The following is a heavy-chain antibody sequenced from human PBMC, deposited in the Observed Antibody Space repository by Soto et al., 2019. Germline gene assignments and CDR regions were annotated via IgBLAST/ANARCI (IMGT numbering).Heavy chain of an antibody. CDR3: AKDGIVGPVAHFDY. Sequence: SETLSLTCAVYGGSFSGYYWSWIRQPPGKGLEWIGEINHSGSTNYNPSLKSRVTISVDTSKNQFSLKLSSVTAADTAVYYCAKDGIVGPVAHFDYWGQGTLVTVSS. J-gene: IGHJ4*02. CDR2: INHSGST. D-gene: IGHD6-19*01. CDR1: GGSFSGYY. V-gene: IGHV4-34*01.